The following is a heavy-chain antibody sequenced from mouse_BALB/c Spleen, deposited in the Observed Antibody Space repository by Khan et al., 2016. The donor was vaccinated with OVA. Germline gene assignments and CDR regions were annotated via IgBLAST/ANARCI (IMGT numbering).Heavy chain of an antibody. CDR2: INPTSGYT. CDR1: GYTFTSYW. Sequence: QVQLQQSGAELAKPGASVKMSCTASGYTFTSYWMHWIKQRPGQGLEWIGYINPTSGYTDYNQKFKDKATLTADKSSSTAYMQLSSLTSDDSAVYYGARDRIDYWGQGTALTGSS. J-gene: IGHJ2*01. V-gene: IGHV1-7*01. CDR3: ARDRIDY.